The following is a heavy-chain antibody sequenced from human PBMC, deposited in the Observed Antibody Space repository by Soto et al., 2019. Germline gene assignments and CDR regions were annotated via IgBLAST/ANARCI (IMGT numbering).Heavy chain of an antibody. CDR3: PRGPYYHGSGSRFDY. CDR1: GYTFTSYG. J-gene: IGHJ4*02. V-gene: IGHV1-18*01. CDR2: ISAYNGNT. D-gene: IGHD3-10*01. Sequence: ASVKVSCKASGYTFTSYGISWVRQAPGQGLEWMGWISAYNGNTNYAQKLQGRVTMTTDTSTSTAYMELRSLRSDDTAVYYCPRGPYYHGSGSRFDYWGQGTLVTVSS.